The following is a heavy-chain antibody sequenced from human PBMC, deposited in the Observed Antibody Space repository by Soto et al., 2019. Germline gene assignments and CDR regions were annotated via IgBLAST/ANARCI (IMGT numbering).Heavy chain of an antibody. J-gene: IGHJ4*02. CDR3: AKGGARGITFGGVIALLDY. D-gene: IGHD3-16*02. V-gene: IGHV3-30*18. CDR1: GFTFSSYG. Sequence: QVQLVESGGGVVQPGRSLRLSCPASGFTFSSYGMHWVRQAPGKGLEWVAVISYDGSNKYYADSVKGRFTISRDNSKNTLYLQMNSLRAEDTAVYYCAKGGARGITFGGVIALLDYWGQGTLVTVSS. CDR2: ISYDGSNK.